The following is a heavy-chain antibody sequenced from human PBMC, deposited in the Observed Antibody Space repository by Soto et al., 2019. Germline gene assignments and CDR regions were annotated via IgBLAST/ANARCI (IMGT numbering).Heavy chain of an antibody. V-gene: IGHV2-5*01. D-gene: IGHD2-8*01. CDR3: AHRRVGNGLNY. CDR1: GFSLSTSAVG. CDR2: THWNGDD. J-gene: IGHJ4*02. Sequence: QITLKESGPTLVKPTQTLTLTCTFSGFSLSTSAVGVGWIRQPPGKALEWLAVTHWNGDDHYSPSLKSRLTITRDTSTNQVVLTMTNVDPVDIATYYCAHRRVGNGLNYWGQGTLVTVSS.